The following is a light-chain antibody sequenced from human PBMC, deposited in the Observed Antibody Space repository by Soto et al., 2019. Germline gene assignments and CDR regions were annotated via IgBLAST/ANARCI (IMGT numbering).Light chain of an antibody. J-gene: IGKJ1*01. CDR1: QSVSSN. V-gene: IGKV3-15*01. Sequence: EIVMTQSPATLSVSPGERATLSCRASQSVSSNLAWYQQKHGQAPRLLIYGASTRATGIPARFSGSGSGTEFTLTISSLQSEDVAVYYCQQYNNWGTFGQGTKVEIK. CDR3: QQYNNWGT. CDR2: GAS.